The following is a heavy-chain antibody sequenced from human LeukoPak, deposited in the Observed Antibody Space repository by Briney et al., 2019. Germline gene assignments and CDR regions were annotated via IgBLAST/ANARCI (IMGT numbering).Heavy chain of an antibody. V-gene: IGHV3-74*01. D-gene: IGHD5-18*01. CDR1: GFTFISYW. CDR3: ARDRGKRVETSMVGFP. J-gene: IGHJ5*02. CDR2: INSDGSST. Sequence: GGSLRLSCAASGFTFISYWMHWVRQAPGKGLVWVSRINSDGSSTSYADSVKGRFTISRDNAKNSLYLQMNNLRAEDTAVYYCARDRGKRVETSMVGFPWGQGTLVTVSS.